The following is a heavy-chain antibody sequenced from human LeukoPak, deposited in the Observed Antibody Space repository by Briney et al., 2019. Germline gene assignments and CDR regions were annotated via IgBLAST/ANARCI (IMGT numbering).Heavy chain of an antibody. J-gene: IGHJ4*02. D-gene: IGHD1/OR15-1a*01. CDR1: GGSISSSSYY. CDR2: IYYSGST. V-gene: IGHV4-39*01. Sequence: PSETLSLTCTVSGGSISSSSYYWGWIRQPPGKGLEWIGSIYYSGSTYYNLSLKSRVTISVDTSKNQFSLKLSSVTAADTAVYYCARREQEFFNYWGQGTLVTVSS. CDR3: ARREQEFFNY.